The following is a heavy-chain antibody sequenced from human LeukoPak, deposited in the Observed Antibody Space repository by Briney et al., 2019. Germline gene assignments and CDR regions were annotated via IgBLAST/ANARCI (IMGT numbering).Heavy chain of an antibody. CDR2: IIPIFGTA. CDR1: GGTFSSYA. V-gene: IGHV1-69*13. CDR3: ARGSGYCSGGSCRNWFDP. J-gene: IGHJ5*02. D-gene: IGHD2-15*01. Sequence: SVKVSCKASGGTFSSYAISWVRQAPGQGPEWMGGIIPIFGTANYAQKFQGRVTITADESTSTAYMELSSLRSEDTAVYYCARGSGYCSGGSCRNWFDPWGQGTLVTVSS.